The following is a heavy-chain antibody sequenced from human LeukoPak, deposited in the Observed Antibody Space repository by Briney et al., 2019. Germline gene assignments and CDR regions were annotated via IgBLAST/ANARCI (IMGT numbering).Heavy chain of an antibody. V-gene: IGHV3-21*01. CDR2: ISSSSSYI. J-gene: IGHJ5*02. Sequence: GGSLRLSCAASGFTFSSYRVNWVRQAPGKGLEWVSSISSSSSYIYYAHPVKGRFTISRDNDKNSLYLQMNSLRAEDTAVYYCARQLLVRGANWFDPWGQGTLVTVSS. CDR3: ARQLLVRGANWFDP. D-gene: IGHD3-10*01. CDR1: GFTFSSYR.